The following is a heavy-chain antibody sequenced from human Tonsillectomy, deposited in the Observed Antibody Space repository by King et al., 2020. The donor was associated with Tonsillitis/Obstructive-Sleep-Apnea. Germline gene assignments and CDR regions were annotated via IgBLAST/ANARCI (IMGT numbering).Heavy chain of an antibody. CDR1: AYTFTGYY. J-gene: IGHJ4*02. CDR3: ARGDLWWCDY. CDR2: IDPNSGGT. D-gene: IGHD2-21*01. Sequence: QLVQSGAEVKKPGASVKVSCKASAYTFTGYYIHWVRQAPGQGFEWMGWIDPNSGGTSYAQKFQGRVTMTRDTSISTAYMELRRLTSDDTAVYYCARGDLWWCDYWGQGTLVIVSS. V-gene: IGHV1-2*02.